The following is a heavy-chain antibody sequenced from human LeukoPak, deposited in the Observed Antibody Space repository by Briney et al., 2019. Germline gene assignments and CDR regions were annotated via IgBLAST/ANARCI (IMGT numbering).Heavy chain of an antibody. D-gene: IGHD6-13*01. CDR2: ISTYNGNT. CDR3: AREGYSSIWYPRRYFDL. J-gene: IGHJ2*01. Sequence: GASVKVSCKASGYTFTSYGISWARQAPGQGLEWMGWISTYNGNTNYAQKFQGRVTMTTDTSTSTAYMELRSLRSDDTAIYYCAREGYSSIWYPRRYFDLWGRGTLVTVSS. CDR1: GYTFTSYG. V-gene: IGHV1-18*04.